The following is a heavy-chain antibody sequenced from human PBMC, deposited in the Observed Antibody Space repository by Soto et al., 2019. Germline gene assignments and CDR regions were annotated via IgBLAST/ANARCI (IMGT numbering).Heavy chain of an antibody. CDR1: GYTFTSYG. J-gene: IGHJ4*02. CDR2: ISAYNGNT. CDR3: AIGGHGDYPLLICDF. D-gene: IGHD4-17*01. V-gene: IGHV1-18*01. Sequence: QVQLVQTGAEVKKPGASVKVSCKASGYTFTSYGISWLRQAPGQGLEWMGWISAYNGNTNYAQKLHGRVAMTTDTSTSKAYMALRSLRSDDTAVYYCAIGGHGDYPLLICDFWRQGTLVTVS.